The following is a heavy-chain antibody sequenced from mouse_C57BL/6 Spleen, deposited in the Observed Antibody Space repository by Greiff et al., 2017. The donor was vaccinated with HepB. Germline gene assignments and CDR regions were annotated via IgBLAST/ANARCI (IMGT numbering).Heavy chain of an antibody. CDR3: AQLTGTFDAMDY. CDR2: IYPGDGDT. V-gene: IGHV1-82*01. CDR1: GYAFSSSW. Sequence: QVQLQQSGPELVKPGASVKISCKASGYAFSSSWMNWVKQRPGKGLEWIGRIYPGDGDTNYNGKFKGKATLTADKSSSTAYMQLSSLTSEDSAVYFCAQLTGTFDAMDYWGQGTSVTVSS. J-gene: IGHJ4*01. D-gene: IGHD4-1*01.